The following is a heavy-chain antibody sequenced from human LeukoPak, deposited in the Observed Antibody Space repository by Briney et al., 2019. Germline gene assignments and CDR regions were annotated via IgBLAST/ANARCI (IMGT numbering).Heavy chain of an antibody. J-gene: IGHJ4*02. V-gene: IGHV4-4*07. CDR1: GGSISSYY. CDR3: ARELYASGTYRFDY. D-gene: IGHD3-10*01. Sequence: PSETLSLTCTVSGGSISSYYWSWIRQPAGKGLEWIGRIYTSGSTNYNPSLKSRVTMSVDTSKNQFSLKLSSVTAADTAVYYCARELYASGTYRFDYWGQGTLVTVSS. CDR2: IYTSGST.